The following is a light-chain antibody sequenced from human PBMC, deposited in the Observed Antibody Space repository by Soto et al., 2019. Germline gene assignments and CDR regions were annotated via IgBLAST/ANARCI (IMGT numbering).Light chain of an antibody. CDR3: QRYDISPFP. CDR2: GAS. J-gene: IGKJ2*01. V-gene: IGKV3-20*01. CDR1: QSVSSTY. Sequence: EIVLTQSPGTLSLSPGERATLSCRASQSVSSTYLAWYQQQPGQAPSLLIYGASSRATGIPDRFSGSGSGTDFTLTISRLEPEDFAVYYCQRYDISPFPFGQGTKLEIK.